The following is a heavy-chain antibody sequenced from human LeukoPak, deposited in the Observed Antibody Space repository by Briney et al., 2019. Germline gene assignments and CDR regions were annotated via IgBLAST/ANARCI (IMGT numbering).Heavy chain of an antibody. Sequence: PSETLSLTCTVSGGSISSSSYYWGWIRQPPGKGLEWIGSIYYSGSTYYNPSLKSRATISVDTSKNQFSLKLSSVTAADTAVYYCARAPYYYDSSGYYYAYYYYGMDVWGQGTTVTVSS. CDR1: GGSISSSSYY. V-gene: IGHV4-39*01. J-gene: IGHJ6*02. CDR3: ARAPYYYDSSGYYYAYYYYGMDV. CDR2: IYYSGST. D-gene: IGHD3-22*01.